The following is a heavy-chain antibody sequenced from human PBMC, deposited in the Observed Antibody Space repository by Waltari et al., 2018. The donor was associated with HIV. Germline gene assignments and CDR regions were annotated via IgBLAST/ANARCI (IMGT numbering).Heavy chain of an antibody. CDR2: IYYSGST. CDR3: ARMGQTDDILTGHHY. Sequence: LHLQESGPGLVKPSETLSLTCTVPGGSISSSSYYWGWIRQPPEKGLEWMGSIYYSGSTYYTPSLKSRVIISVDTSKNQFSVKLSSVTAADTAVYYCARMGQTDDILTGHHYWGQGTLVTVSS. D-gene: IGHD3-9*01. J-gene: IGHJ4*02. V-gene: IGHV4-39*01. CDR1: GGSISSSSYY.